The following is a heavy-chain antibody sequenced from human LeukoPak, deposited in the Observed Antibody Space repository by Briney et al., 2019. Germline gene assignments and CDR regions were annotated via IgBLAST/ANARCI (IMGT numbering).Heavy chain of an antibody. V-gene: IGHV4-38-2*02. D-gene: IGHD3-10*01. J-gene: IGHJ4*02. CDR3: ARGGYYGSGSYDY. CDR2: INHSEST. Sequence: SSETLSLTCTVSGYSISSGYYWSWIRQPPGKGLEWIGEINHSESTNYDPSLKSRVTISLDTSKNQFSLKLSSVTAADTAVYYCARGGYYGSGSYDYWGQGTLVTVSS. CDR1: GYSISSGYY.